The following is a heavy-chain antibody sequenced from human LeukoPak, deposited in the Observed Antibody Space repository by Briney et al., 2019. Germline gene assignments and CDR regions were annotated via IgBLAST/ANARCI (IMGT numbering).Heavy chain of an antibody. Sequence: ASVKVSCKASGYTLTSHGISWVRQAPGQGLEWMGWVSTYNGNTNYVPKYQGRVTITTDTSTSTAYMELRSLRSDDTAVYYCARDVDTATDQINDYWGQGTLVTVSS. D-gene: IGHD5-18*01. J-gene: IGHJ4*02. CDR3: ARDVDTATDQINDY. V-gene: IGHV1-18*04. CDR1: GYTLTSHG. CDR2: VSTYNGNT.